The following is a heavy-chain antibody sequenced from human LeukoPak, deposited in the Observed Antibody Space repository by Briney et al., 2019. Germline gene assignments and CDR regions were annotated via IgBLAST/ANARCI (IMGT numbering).Heavy chain of an antibody. J-gene: IGHJ4*02. Sequence: GGSLRLSCAASGFTFSIYDMSWVRQASGKGLEWVGRIRSKANSYATAYAASVKGRFTISRDDSKNTAYLQMNSLKTEDTAVYYCTRRVDTAMVKVVDYWGQGTLVTVSS. CDR2: IRSKANSYAT. CDR3: TRRVDTAMVKVVDY. CDR1: GFTFSIYD. V-gene: IGHV3-73*01. D-gene: IGHD5-18*01.